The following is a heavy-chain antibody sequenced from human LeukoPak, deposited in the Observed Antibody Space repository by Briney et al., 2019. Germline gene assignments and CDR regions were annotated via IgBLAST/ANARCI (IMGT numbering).Heavy chain of an antibody. J-gene: IGHJ4*02. CDR3: ARGARALDRGRGSHRYFDY. CDR2: INHSGST. V-gene: IGHV4-39*07. Sequence: PSETLSLTCTVSGGSISSTSYYWGWIRQPPGKGLEWIGEINHSGSTNYNPSLKSRVTISVDTSKNQFSLKLSSVTAADTAVYDCARGARALDRGRGSHRYFDYWGQGTLVTVTS. D-gene: IGHD1-26*01. CDR1: GGSISSTSYY.